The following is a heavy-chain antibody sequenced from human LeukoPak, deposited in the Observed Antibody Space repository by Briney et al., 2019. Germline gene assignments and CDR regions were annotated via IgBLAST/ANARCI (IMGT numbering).Heavy chain of an antibody. D-gene: IGHD3-16*01. V-gene: IGHV4-59*01. CDR1: GGSISSYY. J-gene: IGHJ5*02. CDR3: ARAPMLYDRSRTDYRFDP. CDR2: IYYSGST. Sequence: PSETLSLTCSVSGGSISSYYWSWIRQPPGKGLEWIGYIYYSGSTNYNPSLKSRVTISLDTSKSQFSLKLTSVTAADTAVYYCARAPMLYDRSRTDYRFDPWGQGTLVTVSS.